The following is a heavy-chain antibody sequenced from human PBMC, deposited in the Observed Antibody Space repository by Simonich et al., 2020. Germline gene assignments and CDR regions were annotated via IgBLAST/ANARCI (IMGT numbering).Heavy chain of an antibody. CDR1: GGSFSGYY. D-gene: IGHD6-13*01. V-gene: IGHV4-34*01. CDR3: ARGLRVAAAGTAFQH. CDR2: INHSGST. J-gene: IGHJ1*01. Sequence: QVQLQQWGAGLLKPSETLSLTCAVYGGSFSGYYWGWIRQPPGTGLEWIGEINHSGSTNYNPSLKSRVTISVDTSKNQCSLKLSSVTAADTAVYYCARGLRVAAAGTAFQHWGQGTLVTVSS.